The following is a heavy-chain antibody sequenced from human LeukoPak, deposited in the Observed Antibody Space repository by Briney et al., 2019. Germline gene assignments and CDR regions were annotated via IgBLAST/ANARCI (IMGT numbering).Heavy chain of an antibody. D-gene: IGHD2-21*02. Sequence: GASVKVSCKASGYTFTGYYMRWVRQAPGQGLEWMGWINPNSGGTNYAQKFQGRVTMTRDTSISTAYMELSRLRSDDTAVYYCARDIRVTAIPTALEYWGQGTLVTVSS. CDR2: INPNSGGT. CDR1: GYTFTGYY. J-gene: IGHJ4*02. V-gene: IGHV1-2*02. CDR3: ARDIRVTAIPTALEY.